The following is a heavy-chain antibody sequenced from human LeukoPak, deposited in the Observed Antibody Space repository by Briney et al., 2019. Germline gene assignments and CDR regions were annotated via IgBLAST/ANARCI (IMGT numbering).Heavy chain of an antibody. J-gene: IGHJ4*01. D-gene: IGHD2-2*01. Sequence: GGSLRLSCANSGFTFSRYWMHWVRQAPGKGLVWVSRIKTDGSSTTYADFVQGRFTISRDNAKNTLYLQMNSLRAYDTAVYYCVRGRGVPEYYFDYWGQGTLVTVSS. CDR1: GFTFSRYW. V-gene: IGHV3-74*01. CDR2: IKTDGSST. CDR3: VRGRGVPEYYFDY.